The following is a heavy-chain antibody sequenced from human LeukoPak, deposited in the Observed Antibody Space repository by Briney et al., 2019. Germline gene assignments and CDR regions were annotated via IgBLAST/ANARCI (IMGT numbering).Heavy chain of an antibody. V-gene: IGHV3-11*04. J-gene: IGHJ3*02. Sequence: PGGSLRLSCAASGFTFSDYYMSWIRQAPGKGLEWLSYISSSGSSIYYADSVKGRFTISRDNAKNSLYLQMNSLRAEDTAVYYCARVPRSGWAFDIWGQGTMVTVSS. CDR2: ISSSGSSI. CDR3: ARVPRSGWAFDI. CDR1: GFTFSDYY. D-gene: IGHD3-3*01.